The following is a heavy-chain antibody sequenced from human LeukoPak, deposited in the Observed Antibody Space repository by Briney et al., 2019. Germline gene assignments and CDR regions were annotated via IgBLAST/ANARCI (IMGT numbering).Heavy chain of an antibody. CDR2: ISYDGSNK. J-gene: IGHJ4*02. CDR1: GFTFSSYA. V-gene: IGHV3-30-3*01. Sequence: GGSLRLSCAASGFTFSSYAMHWVRQAPGKGLEWVAVISYDGSNKYYADPVKGRFTISRDNSKNTLYLQMNSLRAEDTAVYHCARDLGSPDGYWGQGTLVTVSS. D-gene: IGHD1-14*01. CDR3: ARDLGSPDGY.